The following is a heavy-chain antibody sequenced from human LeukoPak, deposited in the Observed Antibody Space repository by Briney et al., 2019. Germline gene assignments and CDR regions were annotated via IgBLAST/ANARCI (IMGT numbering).Heavy chain of an antibody. CDR3: ARDSPGGDAFDI. J-gene: IGHJ3*02. CDR2: IYYSGST. CDR1: GGSISSGDYY. V-gene: IGHV4-30-4*01. D-gene: IGHD3-10*01. Sequence: SETLSLTCTVSGGSISSGDYYWSWIRQPPGKGLEWIGYIYYSGSTYHNPSLKSRVTISVDTSKNQFSLKLSSVTAADTAVYYCARDSPGGDAFDIWGQGTMVTVSS.